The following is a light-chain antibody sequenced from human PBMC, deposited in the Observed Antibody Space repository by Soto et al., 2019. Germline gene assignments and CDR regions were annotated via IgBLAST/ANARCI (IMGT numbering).Light chain of an antibody. CDR2: GAF. CDR1: TTISTNY. J-gene: IGKJ1*01. CDR3: QQYGDSPQT. Sequence: EIVLTQSPGTLSLSPGERAPLSSRALTTISTNYVAGYQHKPGKAPRLLILGAFRRATGIPDRFSGGGTWTQFTLTVSRLEPEDFAVYFCQQYGDSPQTFGQGTKVEVK. V-gene: IGKV3-20*01.